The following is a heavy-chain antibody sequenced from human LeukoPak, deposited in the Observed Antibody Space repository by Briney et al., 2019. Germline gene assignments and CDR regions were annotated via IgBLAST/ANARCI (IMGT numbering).Heavy chain of an antibody. J-gene: IGHJ4*02. CDR1: GGSFSGYY. CDR3: ARVYYDSSGNPDY. V-gene: IGHV4-34*01. CDR2: INHSGST. Sequence: SETLSLTCAVYGGSFSGYYWSWIRQPPGKGLEWIGEINHSGSTNYNPSLKSRVTISVDTSKNQFSLKLSSVTAADTAVYYCARVYYDSSGNPDYWGQGTLVTVSS. D-gene: IGHD3-22*01.